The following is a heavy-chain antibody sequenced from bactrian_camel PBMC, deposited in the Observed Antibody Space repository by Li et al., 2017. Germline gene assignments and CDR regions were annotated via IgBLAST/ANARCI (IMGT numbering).Heavy chain of an antibody. D-gene: IGHD6*01. CDR2: IFRIGST. Sequence: HVQLVESGGGSVQAGGSLKLSCEYSGMGRVKCCMGWLRQAPGKEREGVAAIFRIGSTRYADSVQGRFTVSRDNAKNTVYLQMNSLKSEDTAVYYCVRGESTSWWEGGFGYWGQGTQVTVS. V-gene: IGHV3S53*01. J-gene: IGHJ6*01. CDR3: VRGESTSWWEGGFGY. CDR1: GMGRVKCC.